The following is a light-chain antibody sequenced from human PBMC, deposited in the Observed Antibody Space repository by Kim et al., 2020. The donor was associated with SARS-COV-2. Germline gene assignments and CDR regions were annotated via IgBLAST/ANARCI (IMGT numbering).Light chain of an antibody. CDR1: SNDGGNRG. J-gene: IGLJ2*01. Sequence: QTATVTGTGNSNDGGNRGAAWMQQHQGHPPKRLSYINNARPSGTSERFSVSRSGNTASLTITELQPEDEADYFCSAWDSSRSAVVFGGGTQLTVL. CDR2: INN. CDR3: SAWDSSRSAVV. V-gene: IGLV10-54*04.